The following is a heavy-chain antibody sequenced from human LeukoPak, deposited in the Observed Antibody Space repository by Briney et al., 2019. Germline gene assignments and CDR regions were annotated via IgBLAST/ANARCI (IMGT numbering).Heavy chain of an antibody. CDR2: ISSSTSYK. J-gene: IGHJ6*02. V-gene: IGHV3-21*06. CDR1: GFTFSSNN. Sequence: GGSLRLSCAASGFTFSSNNMNWVRQAPGKGLEWVSFISSSTSYKYYADSVKGRFTVARDNAKNSLYLQMNSRRAEDTAVYYCARGRSGWSPYYYYGMDVWGQGTTVTVSS. CDR3: ARGRSGWSPYYYYGMDV. D-gene: IGHD6-19*01.